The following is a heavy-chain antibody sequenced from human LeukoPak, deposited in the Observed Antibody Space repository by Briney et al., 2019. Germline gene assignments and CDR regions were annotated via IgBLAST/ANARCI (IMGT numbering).Heavy chain of an antibody. CDR2: ISSRSGYM. Sequence: GGSLRLSCAGSGFTFSSYSMNWVRQAPGKGLEWVSSISSRSGYMYYADSVKGRFTISRDNAENSLYLHMNSLRAEDTAVYYCAKFVVVTATQNFDYWGQGTLVTVSS. V-gene: IGHV3-21*04. D-gene: IGHD2-21*02. J-gene: IGHJ4*02. CDR1: GFTFSSYS. CDR3: AKFVVVTATQNFDY.